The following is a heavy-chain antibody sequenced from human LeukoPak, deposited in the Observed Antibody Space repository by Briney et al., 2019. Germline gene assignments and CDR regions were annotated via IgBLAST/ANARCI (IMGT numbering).Heavy chain of an antibody. CDR2: IIPILGIA. Sequence: ASVKVSCKASGGTFSSYAISWVRQAPGQGLEWMGRIIPILGIANYAQKFQGRVTITADKSTSTAYMELSSLRSEDTAVYYCARDAVTTGVVFDYWGQGTLVTVSS. J-gene: IGHJ4*02. D-gene: IGHD4-17*01. CDR3: ARDAVTTGVVFDY. CDR1: GGTFSSYA. V-gene: IGHV1-69*04.